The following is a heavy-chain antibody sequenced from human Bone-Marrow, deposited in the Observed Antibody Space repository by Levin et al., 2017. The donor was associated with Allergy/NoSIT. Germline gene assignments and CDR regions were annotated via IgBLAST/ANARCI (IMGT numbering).Heavy chain of an antibody. V-gene: IGHV1-24*01. Sequence: ASVKVSCRVSGFSLIEISMHWVRQAPGKGLEWMGGFDREEGEIEYAQKFQGRLTMTEDTSTDTAYMEMSSLTSDDTAVYYCATDSSSGYTPLDYWGQGTLVTVSS. D-gene: IGHD6-19*01. J-gene: IGHJ4*02. CDR3: ATDSSSGYTPLDY. CDR2: FDREEGEI. CDR1: GFSLIEIS.